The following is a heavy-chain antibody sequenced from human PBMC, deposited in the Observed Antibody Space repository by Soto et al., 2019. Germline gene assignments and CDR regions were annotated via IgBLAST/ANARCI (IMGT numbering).Heavy chain of an antibody. V-gene: IGHV3-74*01. CDR2: INSDGSST. D-gene: IGHD3-3*01. Sequence: GGSLRLSCAASGFTFSSDWMHWVRQAPGKGLVWVSRINSDGSSTSYADSVKGRFTISRDNAKNTLYLQMNSLRAEDTAVYYCARGPTLRPTIFGVVIISYYYYYMDVWGKGTTVTVSS. J-gene: IGHJ6*03. CDR3: ARGPTLRPTIFGVVIISYYYYYMDV. CDR1: GFTFSSDW.